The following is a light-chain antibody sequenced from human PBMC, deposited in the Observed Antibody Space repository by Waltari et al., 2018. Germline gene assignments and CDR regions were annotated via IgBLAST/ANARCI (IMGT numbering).Light chain of an antibody. CDR3: LQRSSWPLT. V-gene: IGKV2-28*01. CDR2: LGS. J-gene: IGKJ4*01. CDR1: QSLLHSNGYNY. Sequence: DIVMTQSPLSLPVTPGEPASISCRSSQSLLHSNGYNYLDWYLQKPGQSPQLLIYLGSNRASGVPDRFSGSGSGTDFTLTISNLEPEDFVVYYCLQRSSWPLTFGGGTKVEIK.